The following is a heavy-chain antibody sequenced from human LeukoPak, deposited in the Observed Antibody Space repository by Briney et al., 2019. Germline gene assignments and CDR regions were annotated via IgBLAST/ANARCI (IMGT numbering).Heavy chain of an antibody. CDR2: ISAYNGNT. CDR3: ARAQQWLPQGY. CDR1: GYTFTSYG. D-gene: IGHD6-19*01. V-gene: IGHV1-18*04. J-gene: IGHJ4*02. Sequence: ASVKVSCKASGYTFTSYGVSWVRQAPGQGLEWMGWISAYNGNTDYAQKLQGRVTMTTDTFTSKAYMELRSLRSDDTAVYYCARAQQWLPQGYWGQGTLVTVSS.